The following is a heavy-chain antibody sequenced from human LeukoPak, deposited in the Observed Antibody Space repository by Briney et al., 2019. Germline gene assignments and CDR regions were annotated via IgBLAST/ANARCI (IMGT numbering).Heavy chain of an antibody. J-gene: IGHJ4*02. D-gene: IGHD6-19*01. CDR2: IWYDRSNK. V-gene: IGHV3-33*08. CDR3: ARAPSPSRGWYNYFDY. CDR1: GFTFSSYA. Sequence: GGSLRLSCAASGFTFSSYAMRWARQAPGKGLEWVADIWYDRSNKYYADSVKGRFTISRDNSKNTLYRQMNSLRAEDTAVYYCARAPSPSRGWYNYFDYWGQGTLVTVSS.